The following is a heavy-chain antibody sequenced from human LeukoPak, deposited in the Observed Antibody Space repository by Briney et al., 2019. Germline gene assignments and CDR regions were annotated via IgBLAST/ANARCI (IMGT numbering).Heavy chain of an antibody. CDR3: ARPYYYDSSGYYYRDY. J-gene: IGHJ4*02. CDR1: GYSISSGYY. CDR2: IYHSGST. V-gene: IGHV4-38-2*02. Sequence: PSETLSLTCTVSGYSISSGYYWGWIRQPPGKGLEWIGSIYHSGSTYYNPSLKSRVTISVDTSKNQFSLKLSSVTAADTAVYYCARPYYYDSSGYYYRDYWGQGTLVTVSS. D-gene: IGHD3-22*01.